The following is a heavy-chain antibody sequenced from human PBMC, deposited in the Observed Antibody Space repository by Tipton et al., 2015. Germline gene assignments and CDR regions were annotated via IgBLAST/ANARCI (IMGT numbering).Heavy chain of an antibody. CDR2: IYYSGST. V-gene: IGHV4-31*03. CDR1: GGSISSGGYY. J-gene: IGHJ4*02. CDR3: AKGHATRDYFDY. D-gene: IGHD1-1*01. Sequence: TLSLTCTVSGGSISSGGYYWSWIRQHPGKGLEWIGYIYYSGSTFYNPSLKSRVTVSLDTSNNQFSLKLSSVTAADTAVYYCAKGHATRDYFDYWGQGTLVTVSS.